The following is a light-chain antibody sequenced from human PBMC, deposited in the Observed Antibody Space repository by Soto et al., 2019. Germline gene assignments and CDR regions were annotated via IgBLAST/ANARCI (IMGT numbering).Light chain of an antibody. V-gene: IGKV1-39*01. Sequence: DIQMTQSPSSLSASVGDRVSITCRASQSVDNYLNWYQQKPGKAPKLLIYAASFLQSGVPSRFSGSGSGTDFSLTISSLQPEDFATYYCQQSSGFVWTFGQGTKVEIK. CDR3: QQSSGFVWT. J-gene: IGKJ1*01. CDR1: QSVDNY. CDR2: AAS.